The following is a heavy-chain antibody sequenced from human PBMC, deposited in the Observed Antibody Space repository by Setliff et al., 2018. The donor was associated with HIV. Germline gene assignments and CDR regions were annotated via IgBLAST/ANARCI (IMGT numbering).Heavy chain of an antibody. V-gene: IGHV1-8*01. CDR3: ARNYYDRSGHHPDY. Sequence: ASVKVSCKASGYNFTSHDINWVRQAPGQGLEWMGWMNPKSGNTGYARKFQGRVTMTRKTSISTAYMELRSLRSDDTAMYYCARNYYDRSGHHPDYWGQGTLVTVSS. D-gene: IGHD3-22*01. CDR2: MNPKSGNT. J-gene: IGHJ4*02. CDR1: GYNFTSHD.